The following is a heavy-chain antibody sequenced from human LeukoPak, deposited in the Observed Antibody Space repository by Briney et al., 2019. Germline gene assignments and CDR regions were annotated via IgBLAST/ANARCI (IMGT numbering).Heavy chain of an antibody. D-gene: IGHD3-10*01. V-gene: IGHV5-51*01. CDR2: IHPRDSDT. CDR1: GYSFTNYW. J-gene: IGHJ4*02. Sequence: GESLKISCKGSGYSFTNYWIGRVRQMPGKGLEWMGIIHPRDSDTRYSPSFQGQVTISADKSISTAYLQWSSLKASDTAMYYCARLGSGSFSTQNFDYWGQGTLVTVSS. CDR3: ARLGSGSFSTQNFDY.